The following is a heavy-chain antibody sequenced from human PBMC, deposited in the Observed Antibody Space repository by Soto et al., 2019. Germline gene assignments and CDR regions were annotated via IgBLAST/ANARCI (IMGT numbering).Heavy chain of an antibody. V-gene: IGHV4-31*03. J-gene: IGHJ5*02. CDR2: IYDIVST. CDR1: GGSISSGGYY. Sequence: QVQLQESGPGLVKPSQTLSLTCTVSGGSISSGGYYWNWIRQHPGKGLEWIGYIYDIVSTYYNPSLKRRVTISLDTSKNQFSLKLSSGTAADTAVYYCARSVFPWGQGTLVTVSS. CDR3: ARSVFP.